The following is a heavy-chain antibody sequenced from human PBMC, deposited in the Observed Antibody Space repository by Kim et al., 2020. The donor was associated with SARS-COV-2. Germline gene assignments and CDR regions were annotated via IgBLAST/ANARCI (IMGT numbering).Heavy chain of an antibody. V-gene: IGHV3-73*01. CDR1: GFTFSGSA. CDR3: NTGGATGRNG. CDR2: VRSKANSYAT. D-gene: IGHD1-26*01. Sequence: GGSLRLSCAASGFTFSGSAMHWVRQASGKGLEWVGRVRSKANSYATAYAASVKGRFTISRDDSKNTAYLQMNSLKTEDTAVYYCNTGGATGRNGWGQGTVVTVSS. J-gene: IGHJ4*02.